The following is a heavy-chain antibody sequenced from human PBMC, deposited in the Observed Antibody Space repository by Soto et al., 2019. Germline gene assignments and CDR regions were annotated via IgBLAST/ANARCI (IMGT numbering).Heavy chain of an antibody. CDR2: INTIFGTA. J-gene: IGHJ4*02. CDR3: ASLTYYYGSGSPG. D-gene: IGHD3-10*01. V-gene: IGHV1-69*13. Sequence: RASVKVSCKASGGTFSSYAISWVRQAPGQGLEWMGGINTIFGTANYAQKFQGRVTITADESTSTAYMELSSLRSEDTAVYYCASLTYYYGSGSPGWGQGTLVTVSS. CDR1: GGTFSSYA.